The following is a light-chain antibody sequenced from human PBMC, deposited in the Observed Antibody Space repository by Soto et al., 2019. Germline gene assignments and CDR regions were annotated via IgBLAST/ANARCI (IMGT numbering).Light chain of an antibody. J-gene: IGLJ2*01. Sequence: QLVLTQSPSASASLGASVKLTCTLSSGHSNYAIAWHQQQREKGPRFLMKLNSDGSHSKGDGIPDRFSGSSSGAERYLTISTLQSEDEADYYCQTWVTGIHIFGGGTELTVL. CDR2: LNSDGSH. CDR3: QTWVTGIHI. CDR1: SGHSNYA. V-gene: IGLV4-69*01.